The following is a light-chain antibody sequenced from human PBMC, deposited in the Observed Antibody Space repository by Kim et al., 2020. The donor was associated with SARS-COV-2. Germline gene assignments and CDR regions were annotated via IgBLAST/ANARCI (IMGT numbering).Light chain of an antibody. CDR2: DAS. CDR1: QSVSSSY. CDR3: QQYGNSPIT. J-gene: IGKJ5*01. V-gene: IGKV3-20*01. Sequence: SPGERANHACRASQSVSSSYLAWYQQKPGQAPRLLNYDASSRATGIPDRFSGSGSGTDFTLTISRLEPEDFAVYHCQQYGNSPITFGQGTRLEIK.